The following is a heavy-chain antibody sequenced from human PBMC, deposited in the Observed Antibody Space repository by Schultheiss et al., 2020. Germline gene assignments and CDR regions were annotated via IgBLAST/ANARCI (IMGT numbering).Heavy chain of an antibody. D-gene: IGHD4-17*01. V-gene: IGHV4-39*07. CDR2: INHSGST. Sequence: SETLSLTCTVSGGSISSSSYYWSWIRQPPGKGLEWIGEINHSGSTNYNPSLKSRVTISVDTSKNQFSLKLSSVTAADTAVYYCARSPPRLRLRNYMVVWGKGTTVNVSS. CDR1: GGSISSSSYY. J-gene: IGHJ6*03. CDR3: ARSPPRLRLRNYMVV.